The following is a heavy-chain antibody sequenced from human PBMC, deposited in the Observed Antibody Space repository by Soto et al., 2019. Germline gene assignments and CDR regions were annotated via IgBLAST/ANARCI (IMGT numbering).Heavy chain of an antibody. CDR2: IYATGTT. J-gene: IGHJ5*02. CDR1: GASISGYY. CDR3: VRDGTKTLRDWFDP. Sequence: QVQLQESGPGLVKPSETLSLTCTVSGASISGYYWSWIRKSAGKGLEGIGRIYATGTTDYNPSPKSRVMMSVDTSKKQFSLRLRSVTAADTAVYYCVRDGTKTLRDWFDPWGQGISVTVSS. D-gene: IGHD1-1*01. V-gene: IGHV4-4*07.